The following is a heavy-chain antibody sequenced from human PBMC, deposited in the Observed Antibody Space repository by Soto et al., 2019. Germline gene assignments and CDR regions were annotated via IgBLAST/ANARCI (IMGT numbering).Heavy chain of an antibody. V-gene: IGHV1-8*01. D-gene: IGHD6-13*01. Sequence: ASVKVSCKASGYSFTSYDINWVRQAPGQGLEWMGWMNPNSGNTGYAQRFQGRVTMTRNTSISTAYMELTSLRSEDTAVYYCARDFMTSTWGAAGWFDPWGQGTLVTVSS. CDR3: ARDFMTSTWGAAGWFDP. CDR1: GYSFTSYD. CDR2: MNPNSGNT. J-gene: IGHJ5*02.